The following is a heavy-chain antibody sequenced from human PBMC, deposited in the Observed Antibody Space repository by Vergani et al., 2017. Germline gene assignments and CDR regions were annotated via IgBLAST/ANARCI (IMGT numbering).Heavy chain of an antibody. J-gene: IGHJ3*02. CDR3: ARVQGSGWYGGRYAFDI. V-gene: IGHV3-30*01. Sequence: QVQLVESGGGVVQPGPSLRLSSPPSRFTLSSSSLPCLRPPPSMGLECVALISYDGSNKYYADSVKGRFTISRDNSKNTLYLQMNSLRAEDTAVYYYARVQGSGWYGGRYAFDIWGQGTMVTVSS. CDR2: ISYDGSNK. D-gene: IGHD6-19*01. CDR1: RFTLSSSS.